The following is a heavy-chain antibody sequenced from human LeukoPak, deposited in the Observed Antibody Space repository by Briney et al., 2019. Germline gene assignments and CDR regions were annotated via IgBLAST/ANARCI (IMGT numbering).Heavy chain of an antibody. J-gene: IGHJ4*02. V-gene: IGHV4-59*12. D-gene: IGHD2-2*01. Sequence: PSETLALPRPVSGGSLSRYYWSWIRPPPRKGLEGIGYIYYCRSTNYNPSLKSRVTISVDTSTNQFSLNLSSVTAADTAVYYCTRDRGVYCRSTSCHRYYFDYWGQGTLVTVSS. CDR3: TRDRGVYCRSTSCHRYYFDY. CDR1: GGSLSRYY. CDR2: IYYCRST.